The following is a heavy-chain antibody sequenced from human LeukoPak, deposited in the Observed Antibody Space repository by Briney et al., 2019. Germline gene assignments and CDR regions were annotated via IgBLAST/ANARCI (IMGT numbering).Heavy chain of an antibody. CDR3: ARHLIAVAGTGSVFDI. J-gene: IGHJ3*02. D-gene: IGHD6-19*01. CDR2: IYYSGST. Sequence: GSLRLSCAASGFTFSSYAMSWVRQPPGKGLEWIGSIYYSGSTYYNPFLRSRVTISVDTSKNQFSLKLSSVTAADTAVYYCARHLIAVAGTGSVFDIWGQGTTVTVSS. CDR1: GFTFSSYA. V-gene: IGHV4-39*01.